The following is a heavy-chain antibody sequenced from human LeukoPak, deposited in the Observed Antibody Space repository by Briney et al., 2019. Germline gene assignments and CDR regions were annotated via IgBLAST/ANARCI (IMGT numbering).Heavy chain of an antibody. CDR1: GFTFSSYA. Sequence: PGGSLRLSCAASGFTFSSYAMSWVRQAPGKGLEWVSAISGSGGSTYYADSVKGRFTISRDNSKYTLYLQMNSLRAEDTAVYYCAKDRRYYDFWSGYLDAFDIWGQGTMVTVSS. CDR3: AKDRRYYDFWSGYLDAFDI. D-gene: IGHD3-3*01. V-gene: IGHV3-23*01. J-gene: IGHJ3*02. CDR2: ISGSGGST.